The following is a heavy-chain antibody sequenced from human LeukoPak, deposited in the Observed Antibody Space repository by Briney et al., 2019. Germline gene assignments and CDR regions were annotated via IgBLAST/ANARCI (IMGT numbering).Heavy chain of an antibody. J-gene: IGHJ5*02. CDR3: AREGRWDDFWSGDYRGNWFDP. D-gene: IGHD3-3*01. CDR1: GYTFTGYY. V-gene: IGHV1-2*02. Sequence: ASVKVSCKASGYTFTGYYMHWVRQAPGQGLEWMGWINPYNGGTNYAQKFQGRVTMTRDTSISTAYMELSRLRSDDTAVYYCAREGRWDDFWSGDYRGNWFDPWGQGTLVTVSS. CDR2: INPYNGGT.